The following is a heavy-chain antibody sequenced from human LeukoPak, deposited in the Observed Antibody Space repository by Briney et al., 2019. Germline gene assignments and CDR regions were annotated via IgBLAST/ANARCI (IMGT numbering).Heavy chain of an antibody. CDR3: AKRGVVIRVILVGFHKEAYYFDT. V-gene: IGHV3-23*01. CDR2: ISGSGGST. J-gene: IGHJ4*02. CDR1: GITLSNYG. Sequence: GGSLRLSCAVSGITLSNYGMSWVRQAPGKGLEWVAGISGSGGSTNYANSVKGRFTISRDNPKNTLYLQMNSLRAEDTAVYFCAKRGVVIRVILVGFHKEAYYFDTWGQGALVTVSS. D-gene: IGHD3-22*01.